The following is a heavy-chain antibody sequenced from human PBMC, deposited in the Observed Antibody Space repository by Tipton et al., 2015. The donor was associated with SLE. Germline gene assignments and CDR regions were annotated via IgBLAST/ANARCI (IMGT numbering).Heavy chain of an antibody. V-gene: IGHV3-23*01. J-gene: IGHJ4*02. Sequence: GSLRLSCAASGFTFSSYDMSWVRQAPGKGLEWVSAISDSGGSTYYADSVKGRFTISRDNSKNTLYLQMNSLRAEDTAVYYCARDPSRVGATGLFDYWGQGTLVTVSS. CDR2: ISDSGGST. CDR1: GFTFSSYD. D-gene: IGHD1-26*01. CDR3: ARDPSRVGATGLFDY.